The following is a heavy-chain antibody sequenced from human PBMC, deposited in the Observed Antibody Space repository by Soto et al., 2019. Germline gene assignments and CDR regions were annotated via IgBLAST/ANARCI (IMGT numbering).Heavy chain of an antibody. Sequence: SETLSLTCTVSGGSISSYYWSWIRQPPGKGLEWIGYIYYSGSTNYNPSLKSRVTISVDTSKNQFSLKLSSLTAADTTVYYCARGMAVAGHYFDSWGRGTLVT. CDR3: ARGMAVAGHYFDS. V-gene: IGHV4-59*12. D-gene: IGHD6-19*01. CDR2: IYYSGST. CDR1: GGSISSYY. J-gene: IGHJ4*02.